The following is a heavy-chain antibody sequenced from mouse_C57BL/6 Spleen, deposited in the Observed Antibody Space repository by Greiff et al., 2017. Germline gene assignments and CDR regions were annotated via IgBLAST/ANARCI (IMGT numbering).Heavy chain of an antibody. CDR3: AGHSSFITTVVAPFDY. CDR1: GFTFSSYG. V-gene: IGHV5-6*02. CDR2: ISSGGSYT. J-gene: IGHJ2*01. D-gene: IGHD1-1*01. Sequence: EVKLVESGGDLVKPGGSLKLSCAASGFTFSSYGMSWVRHTPDKRLEWVATISSGGSYTSYPDSVRGRFTIPRDNAKTTLYLQMSSLKSESTAMYYCAGHSSFITTVVAPFDYWGQGTTLTVSS.